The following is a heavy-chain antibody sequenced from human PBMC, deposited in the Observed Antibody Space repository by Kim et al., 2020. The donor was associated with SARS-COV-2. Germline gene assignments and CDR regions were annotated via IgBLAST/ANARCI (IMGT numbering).Heavy chain of an antibody. V-gene: IGHV5-51*01. J-gene: IGHJ4*02. Sequence: TRYSPSFQGQVTISADKSISTAYLQWSSLKASDTAMYYCARHNAIAAAEYWGQGTLVTVSS. CDR2: T. D-gene: IGHD6-13*01. CDR3: ARHNAIAAAEY.